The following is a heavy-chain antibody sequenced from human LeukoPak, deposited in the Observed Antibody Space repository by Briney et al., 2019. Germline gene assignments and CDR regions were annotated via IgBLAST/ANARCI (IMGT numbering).Heavy chain of an antibody. Sequence: GESLKISCKGSGYSFATYWIGWVRQLPGKGLEWMGIIYPGDSDTRYSPSFQGQVTISADKSISTAYLQGSSLKASDTAMYYCARRGTGLRLDYWGQGTLVTVSS. J-gene: IGHJ4*02. CDR3: ARRGTGLRLDY. CDR1: GYSFATYW. D-gene: IGHD2-8*02. V-gene: IGHV5-51*01. CDR2: IYPGDSDT.